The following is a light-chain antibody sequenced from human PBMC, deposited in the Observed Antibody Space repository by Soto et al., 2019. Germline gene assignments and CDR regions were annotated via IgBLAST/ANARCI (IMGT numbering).Light chain of an antibody. J-gene: IGLJ2*01. CDR1: SSSIGDNF. CDR3: GTWDSSLNGYVV. Sequence: QSVLTQPPSVSAAPGQKVTISCSGSSSSIGDNFVSWYQHLPGTAPKLLIYDNYKRPSGIPDRFSGSKAGTSATLDITGLQTGDEADYYCGTWDSSLNGYVVFGGGTKLTVL. V-gene: IGLV1-51*01. CDR2: DNY.